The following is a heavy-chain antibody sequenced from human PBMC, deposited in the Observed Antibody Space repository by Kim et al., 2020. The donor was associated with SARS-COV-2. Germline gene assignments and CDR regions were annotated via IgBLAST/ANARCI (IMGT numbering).Heavy chain of an antibody. CDR3: ARGYAFDI. V-gene: IGHV6-1*01. Sequence: SQTLSLTFAISGDSVSSNSIAWNWIRQSPSRGLEWLGRTYYRSKWYNDYSPSVKGRITISPDTSKNHFSLQLNSVSPEDTAVYYCARGYAFDILGPGTLV. CDR2: TYYRSKWYN. J-gene: IGHJ3*02. CDR1: GDSVSSNSIA.